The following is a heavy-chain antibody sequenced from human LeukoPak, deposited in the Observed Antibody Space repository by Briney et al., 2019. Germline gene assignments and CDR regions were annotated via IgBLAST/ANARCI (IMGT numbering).Heavy chain of an antibody. Sequence: SETLSLTCTVSGGSISSYYWSWIRQPPGKGLEWIGYIYYSGSTNYNPSLKSRVTISVDTSKNQFSLKLSSVTAADTAVYYCASIVADGTIFPSLPQYYFDYWGQGTLVTVSS. CDR2: IYYSGST. J-gene: IGHJ4*02. D-gene: IGHD3-9*01. CDR3: ASIVADGTIFPSLPQYYFDY. V-gene: IGHV4-59*01. CDR1: GGSISSYY.